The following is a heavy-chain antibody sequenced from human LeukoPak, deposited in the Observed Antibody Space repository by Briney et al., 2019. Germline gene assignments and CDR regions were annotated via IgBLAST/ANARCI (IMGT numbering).Heavy chain of an antibody. Sequence: GGSLRLSCAASGFTFSDYYMSWIRQAPGKGLEWVSYISSSGSTIYYADSVKGRFTISRDNAKNSLYLQMNSLRAEDTAVYYCARDSALYSGSYWMVYGMDVWGQGTTVTVSS. CDR1: GFTFSDYY. V-gene: IGHV3-11*01. CDR3: ARDSALYSGSYWMVYGMDV. CDR2: ISSSGSTI. D-gene: IGHD1-26*01. J-gene: IGHJ6*02.